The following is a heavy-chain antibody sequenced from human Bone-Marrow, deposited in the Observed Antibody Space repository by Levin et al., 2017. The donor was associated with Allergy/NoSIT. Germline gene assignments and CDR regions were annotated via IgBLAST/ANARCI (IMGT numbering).Heavy chain of an antibody. CDR3: ARPLLLPIAVAGTVFVSGAFDI. Sequence: SETLSLTCTVSGGSISSSSYYWGWIRQPPGKGLEWIGSIYYSGSTYYNPSLKSRVTISVDTSKNQFSLKLSSVTAADTAVYYCARPLLLPIAVAGTVFVSGAFDIWGQGTMVTVSS. D-gene: IGHD6-19*01. CDR2: IYYSGST. J-gene: IGHJ3*02. CDR1: GGSISSSSYY. V-gene: IGHV4-39*01.